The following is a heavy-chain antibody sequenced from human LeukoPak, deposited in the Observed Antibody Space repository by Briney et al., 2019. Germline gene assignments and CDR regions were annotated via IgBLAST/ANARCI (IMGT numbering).Heavy chain of an antibody. Sequence: GGSLRLSCAASGFTVSSNYMSWVRQAPGKGLEWVSVIYSGGSTYYADSVKGRFTISRDSSKNTLYLQMNSLRAEDTAVYYCARVPGKYAFDLWGQGTMVTVSA. J-gene: IGHJ3*01. CDR1: GFTVSSNY. CDR3: ARVPGKYAFDL. V-gene: IGHV3-53*01. CDR2: IYSGGST. D-gene: IGHD3-10*01.